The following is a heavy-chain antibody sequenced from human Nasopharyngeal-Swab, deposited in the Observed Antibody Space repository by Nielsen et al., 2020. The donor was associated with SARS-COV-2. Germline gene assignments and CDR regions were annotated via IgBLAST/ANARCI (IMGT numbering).Heavy chain of an antibody. D-gene: IGHD3-22*01. CDR2: ISWNSGSI. CDR1: GFTFDDYA. Sequence: GGSLRLSCAASGFTFDDYAMHWVRQAPGKGLEWVSGISWNSGSIGYADSVKGRFTISRDNAKNFLYLQMNSLRAEDTALYYCAKDPFGYDSSGFASYWGQGTLVTVSS. V-gene: IGHV3-9*01. CDR3: AKDPFGYDSSGFASY. J-gene: IGHJ4*02.